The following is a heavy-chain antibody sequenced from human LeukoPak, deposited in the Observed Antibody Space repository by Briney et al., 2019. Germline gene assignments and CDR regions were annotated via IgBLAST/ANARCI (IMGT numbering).Heavy chain of an antibody. CDR3: AKDGGSYFDY. Sequence: GGSLRLSCAASGFTFSSYGMHWVRQAPGKGLEWVAVISYDGSTKYYADSVKGRFTISRDNSKNTLYLQMNSLRAEDTAVYYCAKDGGSYFDYWGQGTLVTVPS. J-gene: IGHJ4*02. V-gene: IGHV3-30*18. D-gene: IGHD3-16*01. CDR2: ISYDGSTK. CDR1: GFTFSSYG.